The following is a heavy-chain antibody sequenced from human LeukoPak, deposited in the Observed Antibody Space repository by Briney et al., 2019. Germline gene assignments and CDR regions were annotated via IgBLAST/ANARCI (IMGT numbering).Heavy chain of an antibody. V-gene: IGHV3-43D*03. CDR2: VSWDGSSR. J-gene: IGHJ4*01. CDR3: AKGGPLDY. Sequence: GGSLRLSCAASGFTFDDYAMHWVRQALGKGLEWVSLVSWDGSSRYYADSVKGRFTISRDNSKNSLYLQMNSLRPEDTALYYCAKGGPLDYWGHRTLVTVSS. CDR1: GFTFDDYA.